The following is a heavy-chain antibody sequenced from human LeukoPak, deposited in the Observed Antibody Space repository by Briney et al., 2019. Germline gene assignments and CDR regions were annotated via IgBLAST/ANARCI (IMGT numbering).Heavy chain of an antibody. J-gene: IGHJ4*02. CDR3: ARVLGSSSHYFDY. CDR1: GDSVSSNSAA. D-gene: IGHD6-6*01. Sequence: SQTLSLTCAISGDSVSSNSAAWNWIRQSPSRGLEWLGRTYYRSKWYNDYAVSVKSRITINPDTSKNQFSLKLSSVTAADTAVYYCARVLGSSSHYFDYWGQGTLVTVSS. CDR2: TYYRSKWYN. V-gene: IGHV6-1*01.